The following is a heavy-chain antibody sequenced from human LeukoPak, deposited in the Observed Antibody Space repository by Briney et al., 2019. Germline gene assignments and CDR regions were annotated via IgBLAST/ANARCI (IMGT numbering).Heavy chain of an antibody. CDR3: ALNWYYDILTGYLED. J-gene: IGHJ4*02. CDR2: INPNSGGT. CDR1: GYTFTGYY. D-gene: IGHD3-9*01. Sequence: ASVKVSCKASGYTFTGYYMHGVRQAPGQGLEWMGRINPNSGGTNYAQKFQGRVTMTRDTSISTAYMELSRLRSDDTAVYYCALNWYYDILTGYLEDWGQGTLVTVSS. V-gene: IGHV1-2*06.